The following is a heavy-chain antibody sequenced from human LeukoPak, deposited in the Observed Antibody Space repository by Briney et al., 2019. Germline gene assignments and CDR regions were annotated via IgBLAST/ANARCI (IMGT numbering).Heavy chain of an antibody. CDR2: INPNSGGT. CDR3: ARGSRYYYGSGSYFYYYYYMDV. D-gene: IGHD3-10*01. V-gene: IGHV1-2*02. Sequence: GASVKVSCKASGYTFSGYYMHWVRQAPGQGLEWVGWINPNSGGTNYAQKFQGRVTMTRDTSISTAYMELSRLRSDDTAVYYCARGSRYYYGSGSYFYYYYYMDVWGKGTTVTVSS. J-gene: IGHJ6*03. CDR1: GYTFSGYY.